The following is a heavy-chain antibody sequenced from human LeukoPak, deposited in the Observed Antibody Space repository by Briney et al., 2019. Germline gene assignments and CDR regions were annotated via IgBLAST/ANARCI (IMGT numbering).Heavy chain of an antibody. J-gene: IGHJ6*03. D-gene: IGHD6-13*01. CDR2: INTHGSST. Sequence: GGSLRLSCAASGFAFSNYWLHWVRHAPGKGLVWVARINTHGSSTNYADSVKGRFTISRDNAKNTLYMQMTSLRGEDTAVYYALAGYSYYYMHAWGKGPPPPVS. CDR1: GFAFSNYW. V-gene: IGHV3-74*01. CDR3: LAGYSYYYMHA.